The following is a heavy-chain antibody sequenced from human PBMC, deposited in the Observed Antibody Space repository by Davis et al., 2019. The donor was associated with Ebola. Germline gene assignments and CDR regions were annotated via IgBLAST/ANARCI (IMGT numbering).Heavy chain of an antibody. J-gene: IGHJ4*02. CDR1: GYTFTSYG. CDR3: AREDTATDLDY. Sequence: ASVKVSCKASGYTFTSYGISWVRQAPGQGLEWMGWISAYNGNTNYAQKLQGRVTMTTDTSTSTAYMELGSLRSDDTAVDYCAREDTATDLDYWGQGTLVTVSS. V-gene: IGHV1-18*04. D-gene: IGHD5-18*01. CDR2: ISAYNGNT.